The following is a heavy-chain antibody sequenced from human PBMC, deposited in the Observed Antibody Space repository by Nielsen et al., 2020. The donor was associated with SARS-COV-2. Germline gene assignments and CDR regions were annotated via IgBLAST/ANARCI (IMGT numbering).Heavy chain of an antibody. CDR1: GGSFTNYY. J-gene: IGHJ4*02. V-gene: IGHV3-30*03. CDR3: ARETFDFTSSFVDN. Sequence: GGSLRLSCAVYGGSFTNYYWSWIRQPPGKGLEWLTIISADGSNDHYIDSVRGRFTISRDNSKNTVYLHLNSLRPEDTAVYYCARETFDFTSSFVDNWGQGTLVTVSP. CDR2: ISADGSND. D-gene: IGHD2-2*01.